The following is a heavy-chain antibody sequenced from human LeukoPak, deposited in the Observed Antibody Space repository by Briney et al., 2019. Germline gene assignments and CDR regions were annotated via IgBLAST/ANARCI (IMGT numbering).Heavy chain of an antibody. Sequence: AASVKVSCKASGYTFTSYDINWVRQATGQGLEWMGWMNPNSGNTGYAQKFQGRVTMTRNTSISTAYMELSSLRSEDTAVYYCAREGLGELTLDCWGQGTLVTVSS. D-gene: IGHD3-16*01. V-gene: IGHV1-8*01. CDR2: MNPNSGNT. J-gene: IGHJ4*02. CDR1: GYTFTSYD. CDR3: AREGLGELTLDC.